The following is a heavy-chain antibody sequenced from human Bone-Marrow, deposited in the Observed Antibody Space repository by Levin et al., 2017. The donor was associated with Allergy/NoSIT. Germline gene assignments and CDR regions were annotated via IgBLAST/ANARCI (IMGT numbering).Heavy chain of an antibody. D-gene: IGHD1-1*01. J-gene: IGHJ3*02. CDR2: VFWDDDE. CDR1: GFSLRDSGGG. V-gene: IGHV2-5*02. Sequence: KRSGPTLVKPTQTLTLTCTFAGFSLRDSGGGVGFFRQPPGEALEWLALVFWDDDERYRSSLKTRLTITRDTSKNQLYLTVTNMDPVDTGTYFCAHLRNADHEAYDIWGPGTVVTVSS. CDR3: AHLRNADHEAYDI.